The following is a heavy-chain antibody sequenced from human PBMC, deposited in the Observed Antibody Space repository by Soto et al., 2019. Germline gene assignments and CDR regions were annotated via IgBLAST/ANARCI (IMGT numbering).Heavy chain of an antibody. CDR3: ARPAVSCGYSGYDCPYYYYYMDV. Sequence: GESLKISCAASGFTFSSYAMHWVRQAPGKGLEYVSAISSNGGSTYYANSVKGRFTISRDNSKNTLYLQMGSLRAEDMAVYYCARPAVSCGYSGYDCPYYYYYMDVWGKGTTVTVSS. J-gene: IGHJ6*03. V-gene: IGHV3-64*01. CDR2: ISSNGGST. CDR1: GFTFSSYA. D-gene: IGHD5-12*01.